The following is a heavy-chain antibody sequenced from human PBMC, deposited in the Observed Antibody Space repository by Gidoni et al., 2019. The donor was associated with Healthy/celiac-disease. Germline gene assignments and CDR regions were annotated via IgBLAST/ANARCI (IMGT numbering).Heavy chain of an antibody. Sequence: QVQLQESGPGLVKPSETLSLTCTVSGGSISSYYWSWIRQPPGKGLEWIGYIYYSGSTNYNPSLKSRVTISVDTSKNQYSLKLSSVTAADTAVYYCARGGWFSDYWGQGTLVTVSS. J-gene: IGHJ4*02. CDR1: GGSISSYY. D-gene: IGHD3-10*01. CDR2: IYYSGST. CDR3: ARGGWFSDY. V-gene: IGHV4-59*01.